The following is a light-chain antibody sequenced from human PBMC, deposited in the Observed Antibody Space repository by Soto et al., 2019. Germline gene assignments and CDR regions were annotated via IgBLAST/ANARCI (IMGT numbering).Light chain of an antibody. CDR3: QQFQSSLRT. V-gene: IGKV3-20*01. J-gene: IGKJ1*01. CDR2: GVS. Sequence: EIVLTQSPATLSLSPGERATLSCRASQSVSSYLAWYQQKPGQAPRLLIYGVSGRATGIPDRFSGSGSGTDFTLTISGLEPEDFAVYFCQQFQSSLRTFGQGTKV. CDR1: QSVSSY.